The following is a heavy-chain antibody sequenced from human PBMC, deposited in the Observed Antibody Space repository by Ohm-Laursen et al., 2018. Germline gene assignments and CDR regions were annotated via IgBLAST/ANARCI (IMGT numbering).Heavy chain of an antibody. V-gene: IGHV4-39*07. D-gene: IGHD3-10*01. CDR3: ARDNTEVTWNHYYSSGSFDS. CDR2: IYHSGTT. Sequence: SDTLSLTCSVSGGSISSSSYCWGWIRQSPGKGLEWIGSIYHSGTTYYNPSLKSRVTISVDTSKNQFSLKLSSVSAADTAVYYCARDNTEVTWNHYYSSGSFDSWGQGTLVTVSS. CDR1: GGSISSSSYC. J-gene: IGHJ4*02.